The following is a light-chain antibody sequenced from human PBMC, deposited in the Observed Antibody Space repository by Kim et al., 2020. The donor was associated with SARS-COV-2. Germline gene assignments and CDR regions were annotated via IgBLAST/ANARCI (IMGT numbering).Light chain of an antibody. Sequence: QSALTQPASVSGSPGQSITISCTGTSSDVGSYNLVSWYQQHPGKAPNLLIYEVNKRPSGVSNRFSGSKSDNTASLTISGLQAEDEADYYCCSHAGSSTWVFGGGTQLTVL. CDR3: CSHAGSSTWV. V-gene: IGLV2-23*02. J-gene: IGLJ3*02. CDR1: SSDVGSYNL. CDR2: EVN.